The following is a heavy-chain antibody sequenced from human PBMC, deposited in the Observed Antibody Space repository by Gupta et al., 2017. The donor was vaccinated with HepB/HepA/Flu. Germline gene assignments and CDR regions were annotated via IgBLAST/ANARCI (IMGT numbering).Heavy chain of an antibody. V-gene: IGHV3-7*01. CDR1: GFTLSDYW. CDR2: IREDATEK. CDR3: TRDRNWDGCDY. Sequence: EVQLVESGGGLVQPGGSLRLSCVASGFTLSDYWISWIRQAPGKGLEWVAKIREDATEKFYVDSVKGRFTISRDNAKKSGYLQMDSLRDEDTAVYFCTRDRNWDGCDYWGQGTLVNVXS. D-gene: IGHD5-24*01. J-gene: IGHJ4*02.